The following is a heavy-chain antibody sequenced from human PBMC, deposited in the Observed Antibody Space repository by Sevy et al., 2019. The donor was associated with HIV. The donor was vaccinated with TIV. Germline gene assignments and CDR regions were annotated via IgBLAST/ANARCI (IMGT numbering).Heavy chain of an antibody. CDR1: GFIFSSYE. Sequence: GGSLRLSCAASGFIFSSYEMNWVRQAPGKGLEWISYISNSGSALNYSDSVKGRFTISRDNAKNSLYLQMNNLRVEETAVYYCARDLPPSATTVAHFDCWGQGTQVTVSS. CDR2: ISNSGSAL. J-gene: IGHJ4*02. D-gene: IGHD4-17*01. CDR3: ARDLPPSATTVAHFDC. V-gene: IGHV3-48*03.